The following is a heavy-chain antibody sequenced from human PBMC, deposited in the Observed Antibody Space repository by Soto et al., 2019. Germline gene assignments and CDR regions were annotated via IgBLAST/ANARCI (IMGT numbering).Heavy chain of an antibody. CDR1: GGTFSMYG. CDR3: ARAAYTSMATQWFDP. J-gene: IGHJ5*02. CDR2: IIPISGTP. V-gene: IGHV1-69*13. Sequence: GASVKVSCKASGGTFSMYGISWVRQAPGQGLEWMGGIIPISGTPNYAQKFQGRVTITADESTSTGYMELSSLRSEDTAVYYCARAAYTSMATQWFDPWGQGTLVTVSS. D-gene: IGHD3-16*01.